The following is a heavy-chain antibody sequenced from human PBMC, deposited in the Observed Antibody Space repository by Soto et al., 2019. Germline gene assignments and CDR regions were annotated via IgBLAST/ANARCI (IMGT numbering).Heavy chain of an antibody. Sequence: PGGSLRLSCAASEFTFSNYSMSWVRQAPGKGLEWVSAISYGGGTTYYADSVKGRFTISRDNSKNTLYLQMSSLRAEDTAVYYCVKDAASIAAAGPSAYWGQGTLVTVSS. CDR1: EFTFSNYS. CDR2: ISYGGGTT. J-gene: IGHJ4*02. V-gene: IGHV3-23*01. CDR3: VKDAASIAAAGPSAY. D-gene: IGHD6-13*01.